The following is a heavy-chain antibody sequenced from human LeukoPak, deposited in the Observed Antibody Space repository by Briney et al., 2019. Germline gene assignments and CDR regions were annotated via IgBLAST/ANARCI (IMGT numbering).Heavy chain of an antibody. CDR1: GGSISSGDYY. Sequence: SETLSLTCTVSGGSISSGDYYWSWIRQPPGKGLEWIGYTYYSGSTYYNPSLKSRVTISVDTSKNQFSLKLSSVTAADTAVYYCAREWVTILHYMDVWGKGTTVTVSS. D-gene: IGHD3-3*01. CDR2: TYYSGST. V-gene: IGHV4-30-4*08. CDR3: AREWVTILHYMDV. J-gene: IGHJ6*03.